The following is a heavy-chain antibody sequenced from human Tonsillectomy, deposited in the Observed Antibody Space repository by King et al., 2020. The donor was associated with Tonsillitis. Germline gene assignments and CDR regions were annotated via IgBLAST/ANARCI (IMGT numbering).Heavy chain of an antibody. D-gene: IGHD4-17*01. CDR2: IYYSGTT. CDR1: GGSISTYY. CDR3: ARGGTTVTTWGDNYYYYYMDV. J-gene: IGHJ6*03. Sequence: QLQESGPGLVRPSETLSLTCTVSGGSISTYYWSWIRQPPGKGLEWIGFIYYSGTTNYNPSLKSRVTISVDTSKNQFSLKLRSVTAADTAVYYCARGGTTVTTWGDNYYYYYMDVWGNGTTVTVSS. V-gene: IGHV4-59*01.